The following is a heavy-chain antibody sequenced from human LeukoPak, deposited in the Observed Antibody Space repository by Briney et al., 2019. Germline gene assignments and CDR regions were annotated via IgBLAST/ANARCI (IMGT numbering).Heavy chain of an antibody. Sequence: SETLSLTCAVSGDSFSSHYWTWIRQPPGKGLEWIGYISYIGSINYNPSLKSRVTISIDTSKNQFSLKLSSVTAADTAVYYCARDLVTVTKGFDIWGQGTMVTVSS. CDR2: ISYIGSI. CDR1: GDSFSSHY. D-gene: IGHD4-17*01. CDR3: ARDLVTVTKGFDI. J-gene: IGHJ3*02. V-gene: IGHV4-59*11.